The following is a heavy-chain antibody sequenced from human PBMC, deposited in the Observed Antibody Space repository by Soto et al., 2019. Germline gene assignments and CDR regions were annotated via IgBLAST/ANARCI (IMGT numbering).Heavy chain of an antibody. CDR3: AKAGTHSYFDY. V-gene: IGHV3-23*01. Sequence: EVQLLESGGGLVQPGGSLRLSCAASGFTFSIYAMNWVRQAPGKGLEWVSALSPSDGSTYYADSVKGRFTISRDNSKNTLYLQMSSLRAEDTAMYYCAKAGTHSYFDYWGKGTLVTVSS. D-gene: IGHD1-1*01. J-gene: IGHJ4*02. CDR1: GFTFSIYA. CDR2: LSPSDGST.